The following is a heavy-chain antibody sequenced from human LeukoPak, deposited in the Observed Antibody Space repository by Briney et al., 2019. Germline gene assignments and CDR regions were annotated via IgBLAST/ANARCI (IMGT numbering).Heavy chain of an antibody. Sequence: PSETLSLTCAVYGWSFSGYYWNWVRQPPGKGLEWIGEINHSGSTNYSPSLKSRGTISVDTSKNQFSLKLSSVTAADTAVYYCASTRGYWGQGTLVTVSS. V-gene: IGHV4-34*01. CDR3: ASTRGY. CDR1: GWSFSGYY. D-gene: IGHD3-10*01. CDR2: INHSGST. J-gene: IGHJ4*02.